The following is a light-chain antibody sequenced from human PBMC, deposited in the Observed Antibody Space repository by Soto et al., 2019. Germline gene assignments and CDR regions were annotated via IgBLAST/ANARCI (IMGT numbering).Light chain of an antibody. CDR2: GAS. CDR3: QQYAVSPIT. Sequence: EIVLTQSPGTLSLSPGERAALSCRASQSVSDTDLAWYKQKPGQAPRLLIYGASTRATGIPARFSGSGSGTDFTLTISRLEPEDFAVFYCQQYAVSPITFGQGTRLEIK. J-gene: IGKJ5*01. CDR1: QSVSDTD. V-gene: IGKV3-20*01.